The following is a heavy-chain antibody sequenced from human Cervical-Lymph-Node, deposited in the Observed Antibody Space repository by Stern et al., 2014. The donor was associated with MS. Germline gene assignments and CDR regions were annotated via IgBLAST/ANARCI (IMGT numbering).Heavy chain of an antibody. CDR1: GGSFSGYY. D-gene: IGHD6-6*01. Sequence: QVQLQQWGAGLLKPSETLSLTCAVYGGSFSGYYWSWIRQPPGKGLEWIGEINHVGSSSYNPSLKGRFTISGDTSLNHFSLRLSSVTATDTAIYYCARGSSAARPIIYWGQGTLVTVSS. CDR3: ARGSSAARPIIY. V-gene: IGHV4-34*01. CDR2: INHVGSS. J-gene: IGHJ4*02.